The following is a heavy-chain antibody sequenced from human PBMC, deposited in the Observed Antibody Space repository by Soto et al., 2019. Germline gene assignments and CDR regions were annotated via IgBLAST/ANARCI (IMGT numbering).Heavy chain of an antibody. D-gene: IGHD6-13*01. Sequence: QVQLVQSGAEVKEPGASVKVSCKTSGYTFIDHYIHWVRQAPGQGLEWIGWINSNSGDTRYAQKFRGWVTMTRDTSSRTAYMELSRLRSDDTAVYYCARGVGSSWFDPWGQGTLVTVPS. CDR3: ARGVGSSWFDP. CDR1: GYTFIDHY. CDR2: INSNSGDT. V-gene: IGHV1-2*04. J-gene: IGHJ5*02.